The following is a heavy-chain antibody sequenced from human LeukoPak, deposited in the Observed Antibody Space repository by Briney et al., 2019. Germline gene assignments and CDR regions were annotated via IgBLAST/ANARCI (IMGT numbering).Heavy chain of an antibody. CDR1: GFTFSSYA. Sequence: GGSLRLSCAASGFTFSSYAMSWVRQAPGKGLEWVSFMSGSGGTTDYSDSVKGRFTISRDNSRNTLYLQMSSLRAEDTAVYYCAKELVIFSVAGTLDYWGQGTLVTVSS. CDR2: MSGSGGTT. D-gene: IGHD6-19*01. V-gene: IGHV3-23*01. J-gene: IGHJ4*02. CDR3: AKELVIFSVAGTLDY.